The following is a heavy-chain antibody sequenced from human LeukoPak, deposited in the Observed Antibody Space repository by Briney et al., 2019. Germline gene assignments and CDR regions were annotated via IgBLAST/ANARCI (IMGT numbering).Heavy chain of an antibody. CDR2: IKQDGSGK. J-gene: IGHJ4*02. CDR1: GFTFSSYW. Sequence: GGSLRLSCAASGFTFSSYWMSWVRQAPGKGLEWVANIKQDGSGKYYVDSVKGRFTISRDNAKNSLYLQMNSLRAEDTAVYYCARGRRLLRYFDWLPCDYWGQGTLVTVSS. D-gene: IGHD3-9*01. V-gene: IGHV3-7*01. CDR3: ARGRRLLRYFDWLPCDY.